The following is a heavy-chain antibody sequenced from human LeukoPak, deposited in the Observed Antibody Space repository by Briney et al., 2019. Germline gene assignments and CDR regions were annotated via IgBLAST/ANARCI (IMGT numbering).Heavy chain of an antibody. J-gene: IGHJ3*02. CDR3: ARDPTGYCSSTSCSDAFDI. CDR2: IIPILGTA. Sequence: ASVKVSCKASGGTFSSYAISWVRQAPGQGLEWMGGIIPILGTANYAQKFQGRVTITADKSTSTAYMELSSLRSEDTAVYYCARDPTGYCSSTSCSDAFDIWGQGTMFTVSS. CDR1: GGTFSSYA. D-gene: IGHD2-2*01. V-gene: IGHV1-69*06.